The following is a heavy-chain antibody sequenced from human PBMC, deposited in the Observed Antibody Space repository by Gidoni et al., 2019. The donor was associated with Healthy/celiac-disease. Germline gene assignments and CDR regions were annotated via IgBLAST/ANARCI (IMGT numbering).Heavy chain of an antibody. D-gene: IGHD2-15*01. CDR3: AREWCGGSCYPRLWYFDL. CDR2: IYTSGST. J-gene: IGHJ2*01. Sequence: QVQLQESGPGLVKPSETLSLTCTVSGGSISSYSWSWIRQPAGKGLEWIGRIYTSGSTNYNPSLKSRVTMSVDTSKNQFSLKLSSVTAADTAVYYCAREWCGGSCYPRLWYFDLWGRGTLVTVSS. CDR1: GGSISSYS. V-gene: IGHV4-4*07.